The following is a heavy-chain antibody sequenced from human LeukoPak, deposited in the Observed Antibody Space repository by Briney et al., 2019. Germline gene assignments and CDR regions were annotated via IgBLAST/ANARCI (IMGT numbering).Heavy chain of an antibody. V-gene: IGHV4-34*01. CDR2: INHSGST. CDR1: GGSFSGYY. D-gene: IGHD6-13*01. CDR3: ARGGTAAAFGWFDP. J-gene: IGHJ5*02. Sequence: SETLSLTCAVYGGSFSGYYWSWIRQLPGKGLEWIGEINHSGSTNYNPSLKSRVTISVDASKNQFSLKLRSVTAADTAVYYCARGGTAAAFGWFDPWGQGTLVTVSS.